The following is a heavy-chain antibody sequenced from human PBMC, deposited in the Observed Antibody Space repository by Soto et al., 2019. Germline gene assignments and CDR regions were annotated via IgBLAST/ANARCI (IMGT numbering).Heavy chain of an antibody. CDR2: IKPDGGSS. D-gene: IGHD2-15*01. J-gene: IGHJ4*02. Sequence: PGGYVRLSGAASGFTCSDYDIHWVGQVPGKGLVWVSVIKPDGGSSYYADSVKGRFTISRDNAQNTLYLQMNSLRADDTAVYYCASPYCCGVTCYSPPDYWGQGTLVTVSA. CDR3: ASPYCCGVTCYSPPDY. CDR1: GFTCSDYD. V-gene: IGHV3-30*04.